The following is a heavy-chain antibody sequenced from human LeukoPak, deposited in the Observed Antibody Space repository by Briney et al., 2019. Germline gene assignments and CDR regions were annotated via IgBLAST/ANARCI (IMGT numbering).Heavy chain of an antibody. D-gene: IGHD6-13*01. CDR1: GDRLTNNW. CDR3: ARFALTSSLDY. J-gene: IGHJ4*02. V-gene: IGHV5-51*01. CDR2: IYPGNSDT. Sequence: GESLKISCKISGDRLTNNWIGWVRQVPGKGPEWMGLIYPGNSDTRYSPLFQGQVTLSVDRSISTAYLHWSGLKASDTAIYYCARFALTSSLDYWGQGTLVTVSS.